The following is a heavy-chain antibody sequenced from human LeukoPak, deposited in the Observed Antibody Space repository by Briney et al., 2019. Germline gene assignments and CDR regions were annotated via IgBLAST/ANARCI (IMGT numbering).Heavy chain of an antibody. CDR2: IYSGGST. CDR1: GFTVGSNY. Sequence: GGSLRLSCAASGFTVGSNYMSWVRQAPGKGLEWVSVIYSGGSTYYADSVKGRFTISRDNSKNTLYLQMNSLRAEDTAVYYCARGSEGYCSGGSCSLRYWGQGTLVTVSS. J-gene: IGHJ4*02. D-gene: IGHD2-15*01. CDR3: ARGSEGYCSGGSCSLRY. V-gene: IGHV3-66*01.